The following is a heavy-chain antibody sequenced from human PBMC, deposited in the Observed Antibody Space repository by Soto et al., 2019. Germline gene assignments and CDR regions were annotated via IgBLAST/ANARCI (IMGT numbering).Heavy chain of an antibody. D-gene: IGHD4-17*01. CDR1: GGSISSYY. J-gene: IGHJ4*02. CDR3: ARRYGPGFDY. V-gene: IGHV4-59*08. CDR2: SYYSGST. Sequence: QVQLQESGPGLVKPSETLSLTCTVSGGSISSYYWSWIRQPPGKGLEWIGYSYYSGSTNYNPSLKSRVTISVDTSKNQFSLKLSSVTAADTAVYYCARRYGPGFDYWGQGTLVTVSS.